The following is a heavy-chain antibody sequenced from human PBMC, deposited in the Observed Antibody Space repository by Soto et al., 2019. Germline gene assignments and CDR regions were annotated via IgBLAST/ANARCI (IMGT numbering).Heavy chain of an antibody. Sequence: QVQLQESGPGLVKPSETLSLTCTVSSGSISTYYWSWTRQPPGKGLEWIGYIYYTGSTNSNPSLKSRVTISVDTSQNQLSLRLSSVTAADTAVYYCARGLASYYDSSGYPNWFDSWGQGTLVTVSS. D-gene: IGHD3-22*01. J-gene: IGHJ5*01. V-gene: IGHV4-59*01. CDR3: ARGLASYYDSSGYPNWFDS. CDR2: IYYTGST. CDR1: SGSISTYY.